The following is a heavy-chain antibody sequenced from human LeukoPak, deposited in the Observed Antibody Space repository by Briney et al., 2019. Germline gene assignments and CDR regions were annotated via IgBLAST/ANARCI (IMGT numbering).Heavy chain of an antibody. V-gene: IGHV3-23*01. Sequence: GGSLRLSCAASGFTFSSYAMSWVRQAPGKGLEWVSAISDSGGSTNHADSVKGRFSISRDNSNYTLHLQMNSLRAEDTAVFYCAKFKGHYYYDSSGYCDNWGQGTLVTVSS. CDR1: GFTFSSYA. J-gene: IGHJ4*02. CDR3: AKFKGHYYYDSSGYCDN. D-gene: IGHD3-22*01. CDR2: ISDSGGST.